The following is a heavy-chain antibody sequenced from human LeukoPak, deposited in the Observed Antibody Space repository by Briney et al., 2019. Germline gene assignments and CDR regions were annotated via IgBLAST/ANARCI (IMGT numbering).Heavy chain of an antibody. CDR1: GFTFSSYA. Sequence: GGSLRLSCAASGFTFSSYAMSWVRQAPGKGLEWVSAISGSGGSTYYADSVKGRFTISRDNSKNTLYLQMNSLRAEDTAVYYCAKDKYYYGSGSYYPLFDYWGQGTLVTVSS. CDR2: ISGSGGST. V-gene: IGHV3-23*01. D-gene: IGHD3-10*01. CDR3: AKDKYYYGSGSYYPLFDY. J-gene: IGHJ4*02.